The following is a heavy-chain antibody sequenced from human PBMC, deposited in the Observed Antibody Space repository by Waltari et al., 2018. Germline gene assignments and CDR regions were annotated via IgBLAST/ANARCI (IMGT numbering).Heavy chain of an antibody. CDR2: IWYDGSNK. Sequence: QVQLVESGGGVVQPGRSLRLSCAASGFTFRSYGMHWVRQAPGKGLEWVAVIWYDGSNKYYADSVKGRFTISRDNSKNTLYLQMNSLRAEDTAVYYCARDQGSYHFDYWGQGTLVTVSS. D-gene: IGHD1-26*01. V-gene: IGHV3-33*01. CDR1: GFTFRSYG. CDR3: ARDQGSYHFDY. J-gene: IGHJ4*02.